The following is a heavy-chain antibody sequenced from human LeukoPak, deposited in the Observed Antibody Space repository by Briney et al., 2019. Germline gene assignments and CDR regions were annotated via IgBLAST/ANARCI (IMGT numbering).Heavy chain of an antibody. Sequence: GGSLRLSCAASGFTFSSYSMNWVRQAPGQGLEWLSSISSSSTYIYYADSVKGRFTISRDNAKNSLYLQIHSLRAEDTAVYFCATDYGYYFDYWGQGTLVAVSS. CDR2: ISSSSTYI. CDR3: ATDYGYYFDY. V-gene: IGHV3-21*01. CDR1: GFTFSSYS. D-gene: IGHD4-17*01. J-gene: IGHJ4*02.